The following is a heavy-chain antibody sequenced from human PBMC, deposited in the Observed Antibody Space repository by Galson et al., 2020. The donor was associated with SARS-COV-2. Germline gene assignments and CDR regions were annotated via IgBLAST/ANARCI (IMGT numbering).Heavy chain of an antibody. V-gene: IGHV4-31*03. CDR3: ARVCGPRITICGVVDYYYYMDV. CDR1: GGSISSGGYY. Sequence: SETLSLTCTVSGGSISSGGYYWSWIRQHPGKGLEWIGYTYYSGSTYYNPSLKSRVTISVDTSTNQFSLKLSSVTAADTAVYYCARVCGPRITICGVVDYYYYMDVWGKGTTVTVSS. J-gene: IGHJ6*03. D-gene: IGHD3-3*01. CDR2: TYYSGST.